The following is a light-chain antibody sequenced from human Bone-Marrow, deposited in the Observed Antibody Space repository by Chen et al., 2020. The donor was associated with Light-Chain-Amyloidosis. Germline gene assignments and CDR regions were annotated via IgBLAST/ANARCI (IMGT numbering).Light chain of an antibody. CDR3: QQSYSTPYT. J-gene: IGKJ2*01. Sequence: DIQMTQSPSSLSASVGDRVTITCRASQSISSYLNWYQQKPGKAPKLLLFAASSLQSGVPSRFSGSGSGTDLTLTISSLQPEDFATYYCQQSYSTPYTFGHGTKLEI. CDR1: QSISSY. CDR2: AAS. V-gene: IGKV1-39*01.